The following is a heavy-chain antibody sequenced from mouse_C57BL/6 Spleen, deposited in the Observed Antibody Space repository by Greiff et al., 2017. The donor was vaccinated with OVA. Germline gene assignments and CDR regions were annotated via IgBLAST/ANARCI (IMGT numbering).Heavy chain of an antibody. CDR2: IYPGSGST. J-gene: IGHJ2*01. Sequence: VQLQQPGAELVKPGASVKMSCKASGYTFTSYWITWVKQRPGQGLEWIGDIYPGSGSTNYNEKFKSKATLTVDTSSSTAYMQLSSLTSKDSAVYYCAREGTTVVATKNYFDYWGQGTTLTVSS. CDR1: GYTFTSYW. V-gene: IGHV1-55*01. D-gene: IGHD1-1*01. CDR3: AREGTTVVATKNYFDY.